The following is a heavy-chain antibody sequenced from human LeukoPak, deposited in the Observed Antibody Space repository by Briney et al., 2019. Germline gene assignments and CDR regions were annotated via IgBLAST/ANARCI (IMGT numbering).Heavy chain of an antibody. CDR2: IRPDNGYT. CDR3: ARGPYYYYMDV. Sequence: ASVKVSCKATYTFTNYAITWVRQAPGQGLEWMGWIRPDNGYTNYAQKFQGRVTMTTDTSTSTAYMELKSLRSDDTAVYYCARGPYYYYMDVWGKGTTVTVSS. CDR1: YTFTNYA. V-gene: IGHV1-18*01. J-gene: IGHJ6*03.